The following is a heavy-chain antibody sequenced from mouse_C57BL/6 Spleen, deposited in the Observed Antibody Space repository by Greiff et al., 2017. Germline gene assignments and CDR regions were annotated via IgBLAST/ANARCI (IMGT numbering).Heavy chain of an antibody. D-gene: IGHD3-2*02. CDR1: GFNIKNTY. CDR3: ARKGISTAQATDYAMDY. CDR2: IDPANGNT. J-gene: IGHJ4*01. V-gene: IGHV14-3*01. Sequence: VQLKQSVAELVRPGASVKLSCTASGFNIKNTYMHWVKQRPEQGLEWIGRIDPANGNTKYAPKFQGKATITADTSSNTAYLQLSSLTSEDTAIYYCARKGISTAQATDYAMDYWGQGTSVTVSS.